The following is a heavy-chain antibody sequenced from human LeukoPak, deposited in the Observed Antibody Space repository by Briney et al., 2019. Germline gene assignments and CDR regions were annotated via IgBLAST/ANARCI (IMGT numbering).Heavy chain of an antibody. Sequence: SETLSLTCTVSGGSISSYYWSWIRQPAGKGLEWIGRIYASGSTNYNPSLKSRVTMSVDTSKNQFSPKLSSVTAADTAVYYCARVIGLGPYDAFDIWGQGTMVTVSS. CDR2: IYASGST. J-gene: IGHJ3*02. CDR1: GGSISSYY. V-gene: IGHV4-4*07. D-gene: IGHD2-21*01. CDR3: ARVIGLGPYDAFDI.